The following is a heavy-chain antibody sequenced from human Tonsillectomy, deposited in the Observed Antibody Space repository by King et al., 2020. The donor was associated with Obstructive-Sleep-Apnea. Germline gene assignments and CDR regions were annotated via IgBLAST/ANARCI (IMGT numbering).Heavy chain of an antibody. CDR3: AVYNDYGGHWFDP. J-gene: IGHJ5*02. V-gene: IGHV4-30-2*01. CDR1: GGSISSGAYS. Sequence: LQLQESGSRLVKPSQTLSLICAVSGGSISSGAYSWSWVRQPPGKTLEWFGYIHHLGSTYYNPSLKSRVTISLDRSKNQFSLRLTSVTAADTAVYFCAVYNDYGGHWFDPWGQGTLVTVSS. D-gene: IGHD4-23*01. CDR2: IHHLGST.